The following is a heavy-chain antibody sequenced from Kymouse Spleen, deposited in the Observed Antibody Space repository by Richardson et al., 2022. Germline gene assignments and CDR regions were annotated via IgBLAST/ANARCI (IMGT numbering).Heavy chain of an antibody. Sequence: QVQLVESGGGVVQPGRSLRLSCAASGFTFSSYGMHWVRQAPGKGLEWVAVIWYDGSNKYYADSVKGRFTISRDNSKNTLYLQMNSLRAEDTAVYYCAGITGTTSYWGQGTLVTVSS. CDR1: GFTFSSYG. V-gene: IGHV3-33*01. J-gene: IGHJ4*02. CDR2: IWYDGSNK. D-gene: IGHD1-7*01. CDR3: AGITGTTSY.